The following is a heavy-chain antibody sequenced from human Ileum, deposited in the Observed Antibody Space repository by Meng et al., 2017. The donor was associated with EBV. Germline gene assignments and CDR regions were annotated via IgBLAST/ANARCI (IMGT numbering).Heavy chain of an antibody. CDR3: AQGDGLDY. V-gene: IGHV3-23*01. CDR1: GFTFSSYA. Sequence: EVQLLESGGGLVQPWGSLRLSCAASGFTFSSYAMSWVRQAPGRGVEWVSAISAIDYSTYDADSVRGRFTITRDNSKNTVYLQMNSLRADDTAVYYCAQGDGLDYWGQGTLVTVSS. J-gene: IGHJ4*02. CDR2: ISAIDYST. D-gene: IGHD5-24*01.